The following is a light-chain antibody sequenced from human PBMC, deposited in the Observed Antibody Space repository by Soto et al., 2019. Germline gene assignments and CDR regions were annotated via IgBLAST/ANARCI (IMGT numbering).Light chain of an antibody. J-gene: IGLJ3*02. CDR3: SSYAGSSKGV. V-gene: IGLV1-40*01. CDR1: SSNIGAGHD. Sequence: QSVLTQPPSVSGAPGQRVTISCTGSSSNIGAGHDVHWYHQLPGTAPKLLIYGNGNRPSGVPDRFSGSKSGTSASLAITGLQADDEADYYCSSYAGSSKGVFGGGTKLTVL. CDR2: GNG.